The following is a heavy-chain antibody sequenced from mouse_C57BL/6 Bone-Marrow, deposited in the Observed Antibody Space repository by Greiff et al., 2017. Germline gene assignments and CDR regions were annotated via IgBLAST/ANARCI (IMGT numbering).Heavy chain of an antibody. CDR2: ISGGGGNT. CDR3: AIWLRRGRFDD. J-gene: IGHJ2*01. Sequence: EVQLQQSGGGLVQPGGSLKLSCAASGFTFSSYTLSWVRQTPEKRLEWVATISGGGGNTYYPDSVNGRFTISRDNAKNTLYLQMSSLRSEDTALYYCAIWLRRGRFDDWGQGTTLTVSA. CDR1: GFTFSSYT. D-gene: IGHD2-2*01. V-gene: IGHV5-9*01.